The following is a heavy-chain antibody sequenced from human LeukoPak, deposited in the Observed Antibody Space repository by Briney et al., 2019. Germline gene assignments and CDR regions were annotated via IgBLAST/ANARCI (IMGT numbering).Heavy chain of an antibody. Sequence: GGSLRLSCAASGFTFSSYGMGWVRQAPGKGLQWVSALSGRGGRTYYADSVKGRFTISRDNSKNTLYLQMNSLRAEDTAVYYCRRDPFSSGYLETQTKSDAFDIWGQGTMVTVSS. CDR3: RRDPFSSGYLETQTKSDAFDI. J-gene: IGHJ3*02. D-gene: IGHD3-22*01. V-gene: IGHV3-23*01. CDR2: LSGRGGRT. CDR1: GFTFSSYG.